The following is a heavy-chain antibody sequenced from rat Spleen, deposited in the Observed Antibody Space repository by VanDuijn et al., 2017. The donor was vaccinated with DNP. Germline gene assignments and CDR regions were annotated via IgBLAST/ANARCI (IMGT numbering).Heavy chain of an antibody. CDR1: GFTFSKEA. D-gene: IGHD4-3*01. Sequence: EVQLVESGGGLVQPGRSLKLSCAASGFTFSKEAMAWVRQAPTKGLEWVASISIDGDNTYYLDSVRGRFSISRDNAKNSLYLQMDSLRSEDTATYYCTSPVPSGHYVMDAWGQGTSVTVSS. J-gene: IGHJ4*01. V-gene: IGHV5S13*01. CDR2: ISIDGDNT. CDR3: TSPVPSGHYVMDA.